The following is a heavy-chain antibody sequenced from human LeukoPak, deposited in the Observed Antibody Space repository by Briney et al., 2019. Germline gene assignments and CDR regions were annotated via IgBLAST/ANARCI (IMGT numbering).Heavy chain of an antibody. J-gene: IGHJ4*02. CDR3: VRDSSGYDWYFDY. CDR2: IYYSGST. CDR1: GGSFSGYY. D-gene: IGHD3-22*01. Sequence: SETLSLTCAVYGGSFSGYYWSWIRQPPGKGLEWIGSIYYSGSTYYNPSLKSRVTISVDTSKNQFSLKLSSVTAADTAVYYCVRDSSGYDWYFDYWGQGTLVTVSS. V-gene: IGHV4-34*01.